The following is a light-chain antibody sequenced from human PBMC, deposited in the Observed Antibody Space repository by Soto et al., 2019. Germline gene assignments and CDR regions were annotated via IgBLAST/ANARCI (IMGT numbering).Light chain of an antibody. Sequence: SQRTESPSTLSASVGDRVTITCRASQSISSWFAWYQQKPGKAPKLLIYKASSLESGVPSRFSGSGSGTEFTLTISSLQPDDFATYYCQQYNSYSRTFGQGTKVDIK. CDR2: KAS. CDR1: QSISSW. V-gene: IGKV1-5*03. CDR3: QQYNSYSRT. J-gene: IGKJ1*01.